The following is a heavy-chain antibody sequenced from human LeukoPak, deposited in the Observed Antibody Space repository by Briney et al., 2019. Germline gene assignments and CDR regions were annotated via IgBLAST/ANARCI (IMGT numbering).Heavy chain of an antibody. CDR1: GYTFTSYD. CDR3: ARGLGYCTNGVRYENWFAP. CDR2: MNPNSGNT. D-gene: IGHD2-8*01. Sequence: ASVKVSCKASGYTFTSYDINWVRQATGQGLEWMGWMNPNSGNTGYAQKFQGRVPMTRNTSISTAYMELSSLRSEDTAVYYCARGLGYCTNGVRYENWFAPGGQEPLVTSSS. V-gene: IGHV1-8*01. J-gene: IGHJ5*02.